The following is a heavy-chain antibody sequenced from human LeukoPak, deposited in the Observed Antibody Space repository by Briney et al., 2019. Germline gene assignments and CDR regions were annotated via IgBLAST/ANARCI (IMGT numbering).Heavy chain of an antibody. Sequence: SVKVSCKASGGTFSSYAISWVRQAPGQGRQWMGRIIPIFGTANDAQKFQGRVTITTDESTSTAYMELSSLRSEDTAVYYCARGGAVACTDLYFDYWGQGTLVTVSS. D-gene: IGHD6-19*01. CDR1: GGTFSSYA. V-gene: IGHV1-69*05. CDR3: ARGGAVACTDLYFDY. J-gene: IGHJ4*02. CDR2: IIPIFGTA.